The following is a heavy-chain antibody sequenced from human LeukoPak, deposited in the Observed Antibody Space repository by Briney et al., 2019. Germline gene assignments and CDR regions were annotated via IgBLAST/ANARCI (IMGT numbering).Heavy chain of an antibody. Sequence: GGSLRLSCAASGFTFSSYAMSWVRQAPGKGLEWVSAISGSGGSTYYADSVKGRFTISRDNSKNTLYLQMNSLRAEDTAVYYCAKQRSGYGGNYYFDYWGQGTLVTVSS. J-gene: IGHJ4*02. CDR2: ISGSGGST. CDR3: AKQRSGYGGNYYFDY. CDR1: GFTFSSYA. D-gene: IGHD4-23*01. V-gene: IGHV3-23*01.